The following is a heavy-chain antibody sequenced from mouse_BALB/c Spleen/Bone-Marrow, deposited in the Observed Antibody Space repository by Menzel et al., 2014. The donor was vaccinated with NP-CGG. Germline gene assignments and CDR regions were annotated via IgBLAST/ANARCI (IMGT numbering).Heavy chain of an antibody. J-gene: IGHJ2*01. CDR3: TRSTMIMYFDY. CDR1: GYTFTSYY. V-gene: IGHV1S81*02. D-gene: IGHD2-4*01. CDR2: INPSNGGT. Sequence: VQLQQSGAELVKPGASVKLSCKASGYTFTSYYMYWVKQRPGQGLEWIGEINPSNGGTNFNEKFKSKAILTVDKSSSTAYMQLSSLTSEDSAVYYCTRSTMIMYFDYWGQGTTLTVSS.